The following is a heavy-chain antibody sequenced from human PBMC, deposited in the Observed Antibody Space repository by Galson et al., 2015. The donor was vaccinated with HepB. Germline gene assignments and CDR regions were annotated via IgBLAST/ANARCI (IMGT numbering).Heavy chain of an antibody. V-gene: IGHV3-23*01. CDR2: ISGSGTYT. CDR3: AKTDYSDYGAFDF. CDR1: GFTFYNYA. D-gene: IGHD4-11*01. Sequence: SLRLSCAASGFTFYNYAINWIRQAPGKGLEWVSGISGSGTYTYYADSVKGRFTISRDNSRNTLYLQLNSLGAEDTAIYYCAKTDYSDYGAFDFWGQGTMVTVSS. J-gene: IGHJ3*01.